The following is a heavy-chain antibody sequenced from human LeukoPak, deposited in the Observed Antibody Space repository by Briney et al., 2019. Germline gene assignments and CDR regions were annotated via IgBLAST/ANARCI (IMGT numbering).Heavy chain of an antibody. V-gene: IGHV4-59*08. J-gene: IGHJ3*02. D-gene: IGHD3-22*01. CDR1: GGSISSYY. CDR3: ARQSLYYYEDQGAFDI. Sequence: SETLSLTCTVSGGSISSYYWSWIRQPPGKGLEWIGYIYHSGTTNYNPSLKSRVTISVDTSKNQFSLKLSSVTAADTAVYYCARQSLYYYEDQGAFDIWGQGTMVTVSS. CDR2: IYHSGTT.